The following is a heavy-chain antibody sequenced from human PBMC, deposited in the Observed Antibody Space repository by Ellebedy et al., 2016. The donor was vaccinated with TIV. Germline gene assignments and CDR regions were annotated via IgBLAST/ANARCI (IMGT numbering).Heavy chain of an antibody. Sequence: MPSETLSLTCTVSGGSISSYYWRWIRQPPGKGLAWIGYIYYSGSTNYNPTLKSRGTISIDTSKNKLSLKLSSVNAADTAVYYCARRNRITMVRGVPYDAFDIWGQGTMVTVSS. J-gene: IGHJ3*02. CDR3: ARRNRITMVRGVPYDAFDI. CDR2: IYYSGST. CDR1: GGSISSYY. V-gene: IGHV4-59*08. D-gene: IGHD3-10*01.